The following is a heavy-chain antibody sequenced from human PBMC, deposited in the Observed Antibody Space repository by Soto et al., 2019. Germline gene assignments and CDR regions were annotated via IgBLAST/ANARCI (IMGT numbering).Heavy chain of an antibody. J-gene: IGHJ4*02. CDR3: ARGVLY. Sequence: LSLTCTVSGGSISSGGYFWSWIRQPPGKGLEWIGNIFYSGTTYYNPSLKSRVTISVDTSKNQFSLKLSSVTAADTAVYFCARGVLYWGQGTLVTVSS. V-gene: IGHV4-31*03. D-gene: IGHD1-1*01. CDR2: IFYSGTT. CDR1: GGSISSGGYF.